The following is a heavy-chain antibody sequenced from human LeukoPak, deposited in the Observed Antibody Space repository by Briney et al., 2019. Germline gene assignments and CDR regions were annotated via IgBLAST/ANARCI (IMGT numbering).Heavy chain of an antibody. D-gene: IGHD3-10*01. Sequence: SQTLSLTCAISGDSVSSNSAAWNWIRQSPSRGLEWLGRTYFRSKWYNDYAVSVKSRITINPDTSKNQFPLQLNSVTPEDTAVYYCARDYVGSGGLDYAAFDIWGQGTMVTVSS. CDR1: GDSVSSNSAA. J-gene: IGHJ3*02. V-gene: IGHV6-1*01. CDR2: TYFRSKWYN. CDR3: ARDYVGSGGLDYAAFDI.